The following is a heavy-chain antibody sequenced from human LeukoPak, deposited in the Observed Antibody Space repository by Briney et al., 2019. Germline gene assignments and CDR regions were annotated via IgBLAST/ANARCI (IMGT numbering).Heavy chain of an antibody. CDR3: ARVGVLYYYDTRDAFDI. J-gene: IGHJ3*02. D-gene: IGHD3-22*01. CDR1: GFTFSSYS. Sequence: GGSLRLSCAASGFTFSSYSMNWVRQAPGKGLEWVSYISSSGSTIYCADSVKGRFTISRDNAKNSLYLQMNSLRAEDTAVYYCARVGVLYYYDTRDAFDIWGQGTMVTVSS. V-gene: IGHV3-48*04. CDR2: ISSSGSTI.